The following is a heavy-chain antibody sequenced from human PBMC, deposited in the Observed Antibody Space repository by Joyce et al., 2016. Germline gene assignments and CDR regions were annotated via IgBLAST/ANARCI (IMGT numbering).Heavy chain of an antibody. V-gene: IGHV1-2*06. CDR1: GYVFSAFY. CDR3: ARGGMTLTLDYLDT. D-gene: IGHD2-15*01. Sequence: QEQLVQSGPEIRKPGASVKVSCQTSGYVFSAFYIHWVRQAPGQGFEWMGRINPNSGGTDLSQKFQGRLTLTSDTSMRTSYMELTSLKSDDTAEYYCARGGMTLTLDYLDTWGQGTLVSVSS. J-gene: IGHJ5*02. CDR2: INPNSGGT.